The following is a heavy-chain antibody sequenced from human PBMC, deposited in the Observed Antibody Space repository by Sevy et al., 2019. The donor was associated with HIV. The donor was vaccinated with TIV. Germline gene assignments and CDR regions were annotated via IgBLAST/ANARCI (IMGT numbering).Heavy chain of an antibody. Sequence: GGSLRLSCAASGFTLSSYDMHWVRQAPGKGLEWVSFISFMSNYIYYGDSVKGRFTISRDNAKNSVYLQMNSLRAEDTAVYYCARGLVNWDGMDVWGQGSTVTVSS. V-gene: IGHV3-21*01. CDR2: ISFMSNYI. CDR1: GFTLSSYD. CDR3: ARGLVNWDGMDV. J-gene: IGHJ6*02. D-gene: IGHD7-27*01.